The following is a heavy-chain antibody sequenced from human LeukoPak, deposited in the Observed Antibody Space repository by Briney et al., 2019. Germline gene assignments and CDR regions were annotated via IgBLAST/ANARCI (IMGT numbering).Heavy chain of an antibody. D-gene: IGHD1-26*01. Sequence: SQTLSLTCAVYGGSFSGYYWSWIRQPPGKGLEWIGEINHSGSTNYNPSLKSRVTISVDTSKNQFPLKLSSVTAADTAVYYCVRCGSYCLDYWGQGTLVAVSS. CDR3: VRCGSYCLDY. V-gene: IGHV4-34*01. CDR2: INHSGST. CDR1: GGSFSGYY. J-gene: IGHJ4*02.